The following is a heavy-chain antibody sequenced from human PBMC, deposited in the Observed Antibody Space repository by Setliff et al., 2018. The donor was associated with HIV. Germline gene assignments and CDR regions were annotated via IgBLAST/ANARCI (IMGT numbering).Heavy chain of an antibody. CDR3: ARAPPGIQNDAFDV. CDR1: GGSIRSGSYY. Sequence: PSETLSLTCTVSGGSIRSGSYYWTWIRQPAGKGPEWIGHIYTNGYTNYNPSLKSRVTISVDTSRDRFSLQLTSVTAADTAVYYCARAPPGIQNDAFDVWGQGTMVTVSS. CDR2: IYTNGYT. V-gene: IGHV4-61*09. J-gene: IGHJ3*01.